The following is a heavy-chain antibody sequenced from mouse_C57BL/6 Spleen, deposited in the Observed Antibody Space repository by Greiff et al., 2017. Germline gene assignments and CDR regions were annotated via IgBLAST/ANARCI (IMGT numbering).Heavy chain of an antibody. CDR1: GYTFTDYE. V-gene: IGHV1-15*01. J-gene: IGHJ2*01. D-gene: IGHD3-3*01. CDR2: IDPETGGT. CDR3: TRRSLGYFDY. Sequence: QVQLKQSGAELVRPGASVTLSCKASGYTFTDYEMHWVKQTPVHGLEWIGAIDPETGGTAYNQKFKGKAILTADKSSSTAYMELRSLTSEDSAVYYCTRRSLGYFDYWGQGTTLTVSS.